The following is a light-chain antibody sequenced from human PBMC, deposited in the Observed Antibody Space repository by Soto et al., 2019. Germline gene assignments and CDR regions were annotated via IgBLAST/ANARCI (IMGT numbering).Light chain of an antibody. CDR1: QSVSSK. CDR2: GAS. Sequence: EIVMTQSPATLSVSPGEGATLPCRASQSVSSKLAWYQQKPGQAPRLLMYGASTRATGIPARFSGSGSGTEFTLISSSLQSEDSAVYYCQQYNNWPLTFGGGTKVDIK. V-gene: IGKV3-15*01. CDR3: QQYNNWPLT. J-gene: IGKJ4*01.